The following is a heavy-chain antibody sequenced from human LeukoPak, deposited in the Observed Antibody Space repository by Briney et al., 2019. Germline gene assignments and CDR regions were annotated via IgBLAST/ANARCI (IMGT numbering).Heavy chain of an antibody. V-gene: IGHV3-23*01. CDR1: GFTFSSYA. Sequence: GGSLRLSCAASGFTFSSYAMSWVRQAPGKGLEWVSAISGSGYSTYYADSVKGRFTISRDNSKNTLYLQMNSLRAEDTALYFCAQWSRYFDYWGQGTLVTVSS. D-gene: IGHD1-26*01. CDR2: ISGSGYST. CDR3: AQWSRYFDY. J-gene: IGHJ4*02.